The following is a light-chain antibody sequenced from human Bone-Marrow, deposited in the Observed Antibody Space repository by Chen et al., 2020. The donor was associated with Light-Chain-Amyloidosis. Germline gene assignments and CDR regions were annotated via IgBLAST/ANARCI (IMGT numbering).Light chain of an antibody. V-gene: IGKV3-20*01. CDR1: QTVNSNY. CDR3: QQYGSSPWT. Sequence: EIVLTQSPGTLSLSTGERATLSCRASQTVNSNYLAWFQQKAGQAPRLLIYGASSRATDIPDRFSGSGSGTDFTLTINRLEPEDFAVYYCQQYGSSPWTFGQGIKVEIK. CDR2: GAS. J-gene: IGKJ1*01.